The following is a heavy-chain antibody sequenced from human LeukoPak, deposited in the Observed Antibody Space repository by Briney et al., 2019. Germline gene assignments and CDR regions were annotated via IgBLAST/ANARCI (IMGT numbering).Heavy chain of an antibody. Sequence: SVKVSCKASGGTFSSYAISWVRQAPGQGLEWMGRIIPIFGTANYAQKFQGRVTITTDESTSTAYMELSSLRSEDTAVHYCAVTWPLGYYYFDYWGQGTLVTVSS. J-gene: IGHJ4*02. CDR3: AVTWPLGYYYFDY. CDR2: IIPIFGTA. CDR1: GGTFSSYA. V-gene: IGHV1-69*05. D-gene: IGHD7-27*01.